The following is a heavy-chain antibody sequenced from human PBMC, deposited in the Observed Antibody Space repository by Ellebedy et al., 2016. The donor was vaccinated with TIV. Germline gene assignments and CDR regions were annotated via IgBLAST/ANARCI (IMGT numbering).Heavy chain of an antibody. J-gene: IGHJ5*02. D-gene: IGHD3-22*01. CDR1: GYTFIGYY. CDR2: IDPKSGGI. Sequence: AASVKVSCKASGYTFIGYYIYWLRQAPGQGLEWMGWIDPKSGGINLERQFQGRVTMTRDSSISTAYMELSSLTSDDTAVYFCARDKLATSTGYYYNWLDPWGQGTLVTVSS. V-gene: IGHV1-2*02. CDR3: ARDKLATSTGYYYNWLDP.